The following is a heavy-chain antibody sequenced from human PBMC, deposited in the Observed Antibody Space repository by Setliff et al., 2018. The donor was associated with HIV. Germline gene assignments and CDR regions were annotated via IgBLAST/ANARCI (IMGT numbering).Heavy chain of an antibody. Sequence: PSETLSLTCTVSGGSISSRSYYWGWIRQPPGKGLEWIGSIYYSGSTYYNPSLKSRVTISVDTSKNQFSLKLSSVTAADTAVYYCARATDWFHFPDAFDFWGQGTMVTVS. J-gene: IGHJ3*01. CDR2: IYYSGST. D-gene: IGHD3-9*01. CDR3: ARATDWFHFPDAFDF. CDR1: GGSISSRSYY. V-gene: IGHV4-39*01.